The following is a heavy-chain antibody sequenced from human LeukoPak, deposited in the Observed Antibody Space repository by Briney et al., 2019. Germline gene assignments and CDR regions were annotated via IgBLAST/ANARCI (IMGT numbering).Heavy chain of an antibody. V-gene: IGHV4-34*01. D-gene: IGHD2-15*01. CDR2: INHSGST. Sequence: SETLSLTCAVYGGSFSGYYWSWIRQPPGKGLEWIGEINHSGSTNYNPSLKSRVTISVGTSKNQFSLKLSSVTAADTAVYYCARQWWFEQSYYMDVWGKGTTVTISS. J-gene: IGHJ6*03. CDR3: ARQWWFEQSYYMDV. CDR1: GGSFSGYY.